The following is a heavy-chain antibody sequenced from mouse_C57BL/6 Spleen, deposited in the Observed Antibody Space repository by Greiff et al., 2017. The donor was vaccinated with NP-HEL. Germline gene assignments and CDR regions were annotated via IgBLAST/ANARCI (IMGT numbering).Heavy chain of an antibody. J-gene: IGHJ2*01. CDR2: IYPGDGDT. CDR1: GYAFRSSW. CDR3: TRGGDCDGFDD. V-gene: IGHV1-82*01. Sequence: QVQLQQSGPELVKPGASVKISCKASGYAFRSSWMNWVKQRPGKGLEWIGRIYPGDGDTNSNGKFKGKATLTADKSSSTAYMQLSRLTSEDSAVYVCTRGGDCDGFDDWGHVTTLTVSS.